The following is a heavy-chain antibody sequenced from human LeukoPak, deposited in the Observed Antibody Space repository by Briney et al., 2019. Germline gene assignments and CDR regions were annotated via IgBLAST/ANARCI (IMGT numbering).Heavy chain of an antibody. CDR2: IRWNSGRI. J-gene: IGHJ4*02. D-gene: IGHD3-3*01. V-gene: IGHV3-9*01. CDR1: GFTFDDYA. CDR3: AKDHLSHYDFWSGYSDY. Sequence: GGSLRLSCAASGFTFDDYAMHWVRQGPGKGLEWVSGIRWNSGRIGYADSVKGRFTISRDNSKNTLYLQMNSLRAEDTAVYYCAKDHLSHYDFWSGYSDYWGQGTLVTVSS.